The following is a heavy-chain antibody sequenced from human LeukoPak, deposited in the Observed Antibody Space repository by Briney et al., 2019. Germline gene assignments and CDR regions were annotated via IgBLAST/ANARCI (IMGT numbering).Heavy chain of an antibody. CDR3: ARLAVAGPIVDY. V-gene: IGHV4-4*07. Sequence: SETLSLTCTVSGGSISSYDWSWIRQPPGKGLEWIGRIYTSGSTNYNPSLKSRVTMSVDTSKNQFSLKLSSVTAADTAVYYCARLAVAGPIVDYWGQGTLVTVSS. D-gene: IGHD6-19*01. CDR2: IYTSGST. J-gene: IGHJ4*02. CDR1: GGSISSYD.